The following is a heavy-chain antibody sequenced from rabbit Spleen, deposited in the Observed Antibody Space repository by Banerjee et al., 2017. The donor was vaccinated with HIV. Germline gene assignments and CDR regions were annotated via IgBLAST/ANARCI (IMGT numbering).Heavy chain of an antibody. CDR2: AYAGSSGST. CDR3: ARDVGTSFSTYGMDL. CDR1: GVSFSSGYD. J-gene: IGHJ6*01. V-gene: IGHV1S40*01. Sequence: QQLVESGGGLVKPGASLTLTCKASGVSFSSGYDMCWVRQAPGKGLEWVACAYAGSSGSTYSATWAKGRFTISKTSSTTVTLQMTSLTAADTATYFCARDVGTSFSTYGMDLWGPGTLVTVS. D-gene: IGHD8-1*01.